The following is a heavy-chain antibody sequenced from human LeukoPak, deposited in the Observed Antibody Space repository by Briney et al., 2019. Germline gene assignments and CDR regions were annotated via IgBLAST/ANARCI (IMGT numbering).Heavy chain of an antibody. V-gene: IGHV3-43*02. CDR2: ISEDGSNT. Sequence: PGGSLRLSCAASGFSFDDYAMHWVRQAPGRGLEWVSLISEDGSNTYYADSLKGRFTISRDSSKNSLYLQMNSLRTEDTALYYCAKEEGTATTFDSWGQGTLVTVSS. CDR1: GFSFDDYA. CDR3: AKEEGTATTFDS. D-gene: IGHD1-26*01. J-gene: IGHJ4*02.